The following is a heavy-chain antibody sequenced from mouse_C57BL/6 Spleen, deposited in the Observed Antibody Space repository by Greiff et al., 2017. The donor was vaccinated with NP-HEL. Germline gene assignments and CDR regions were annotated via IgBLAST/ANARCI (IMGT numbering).Heavy chain of an antibody. J-gene: IGHJ2*01. CDR3: ARGDYGNYVDY. CDR1: GYAFTNYL. Sequence: QVQLQQSGAELVRPGTSVKVSCKASGYAFTNYLIEWVKQRPGQGLEWIGVINPGSGGTNYNEKFKGKATLTADKSSSTAYMQLSSLTSEDSAVYFCARGDYGNYVDYWGQGTTLTVSS. V-gene: IGHV1-54*01. D-gene: IGHD2-1*01. CDR2: INPGSGGT.